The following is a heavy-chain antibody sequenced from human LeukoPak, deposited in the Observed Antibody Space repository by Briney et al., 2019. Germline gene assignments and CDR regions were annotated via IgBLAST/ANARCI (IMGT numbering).Heavy chain of an antibody. CDR3: ARGSQSAGHPMDV. CDR1: GGSFSGYY. Sequence: SETLSLTCAVYGGSFSGYYWSWIRQPPGKGLEWIGEINHSGSTSYNPSLKSRVTISVDTSKNQFSLKLSSVTAADTAVYYCARGSQSAGHPMDVWGKGTTVTVSS. V-gene: IGHV4-34*01. D-gene: IGHD6-13*01. J-gene: IGHJ6*03. CDR2: INHSGST.